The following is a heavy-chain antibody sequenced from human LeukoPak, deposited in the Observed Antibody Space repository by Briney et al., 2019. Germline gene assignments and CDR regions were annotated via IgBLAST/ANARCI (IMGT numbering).Heavy chain of an antibody. CDR2: IYSGGST. J-gene: IGHJ4*02. Sequence: GGSPRLSCAASGFTVSSNYMSWVRQAPGKGLEWVSVIYSGGSTYYADSVKGRFTISRDNSKNTLYLQMNSLRAEDTAVYYCARDSPLERHFDYWGQGTLVTVSS. V-gene: IGHV3-53*01. D-gene: IGHD1-1*01. CDR3: ARDSPLERHFDY. CDR1: GFTVSSNY.